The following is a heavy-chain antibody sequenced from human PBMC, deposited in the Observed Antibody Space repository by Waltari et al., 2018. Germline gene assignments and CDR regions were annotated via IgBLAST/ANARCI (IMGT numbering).Heavy chain of an antibody. CDR3: ARDGHDNSGTIDY. J-gene: IGHJ4*02. D-gene: IGHD3-22*01. CDR1: GYTFTGYY. Sequence: QVQLVQSGAEVKTPGASVRVSCKTSGYTFTGYYIHWVRQAPGQGLEWMGWINTNSGGTNYAQNFQGRVTVTRDTSISTAYMELSSLRSDDTALYYCARDGHDNSGTIDYWGQGTLVTVSS. V-gene: IGHV1-2*02. CDR2: INTNSGGT.